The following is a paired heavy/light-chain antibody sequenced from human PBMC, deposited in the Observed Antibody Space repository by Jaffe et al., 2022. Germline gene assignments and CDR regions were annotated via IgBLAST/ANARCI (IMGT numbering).Light chain of an antibody. J-gene: IGKJ2*01. CDR2: WAS. Sequence: DIVMTQSPDSLAVSLGERATINCKSSQSVLYSSNNKNHLGWYQQKAGQPPKLLIYWASTRESGVPDRFSGGGSGTDFTLTITSLQAEDVAVYYCQQYYSLPYTFGQGTKLEIK. V-gene: IGKV4-1*01. CDR1: QSVLYSSNNKNH. CDR3: QQYYSLPYT.
Heavy chain of an antibody. CDR1: GFTFSNYA. D-gene: IGHD2-15*01. Sequence: EVQLLESGGGLVQPGGSLRLSCAASGFTFSNYAMTWVRQAPGKRLEWVSAISGSGDNTYYADSVRGRFTISRDNSKNTLYLQMNSLRAEDTALYFCARCGAGSCYNPFDFWGQGTLVTVSS. CDR3: ARCGAGSCYNPFDF. V-gene: IGHV3-23*01. CDR2: ISGSGDNT. J-gene: IGHJ3*01.